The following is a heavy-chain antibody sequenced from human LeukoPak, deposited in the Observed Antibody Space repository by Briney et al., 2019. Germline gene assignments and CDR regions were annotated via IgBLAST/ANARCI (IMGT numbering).Heavy chain of an antibody. D-gene: IGHD3-10*01. CDR1: GFTFSSYE. Sequence: QTGGSLRLSCAASGFTFSSYEMNWVRQAPGKGLEWVANIKQDGSEKYYVDSVKGRFTISRDNAKNSLYLQMNSLRAEDTAVYYCARGRGYGSGSYRYYYYYMDVWGKGTTVTVSS. V-gene: IGHV3-7*01. CDR3: ARGRGYGSGSYRYYYYYMDV. J-gene: IGHJ6*03. CDR2: IKQDGSEK.